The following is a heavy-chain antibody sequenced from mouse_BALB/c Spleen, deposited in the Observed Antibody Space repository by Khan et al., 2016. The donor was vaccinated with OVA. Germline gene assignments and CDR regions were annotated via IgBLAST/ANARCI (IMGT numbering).Heavy chain of an antibody. D-gene: IGHD3-3*01. Sequence: QVQLKQSGPGLVAPSQSLSITCTVSGFSLSRYSVHWVRQPPGRGLEWLGMMWGGGSTDYNSALKSRLSISKDNSKSQVFLKMNSLQTDDTAMCYCARNRDGGSYWYFDVWGAGTTVTVSS. J-gene: IGHJ1*01. V-gene: IGHV2-6-4*01. CDR1: GFSLSRYS. CDR2: MWGGGST. CDR3: ARNRDGGSYWYFDV.